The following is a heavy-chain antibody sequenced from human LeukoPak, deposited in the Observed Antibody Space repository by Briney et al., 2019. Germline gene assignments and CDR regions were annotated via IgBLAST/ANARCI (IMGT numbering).Heavy chain of an antibody. V-gene: IGHV4-31*03. CDR3: ARRRVNTSGFQGYYFDY. CDR1: GGSVSSGDYY. Sequence: SETLSLTCTVSGGSVSSGDYYWSWIRQLPGKGLEWIGYIYYSGSTYYNPSLKSRLTISVDTSKNQFSLKLSSVTAADTAVYYCARRRVNTSGFQGYYFDYWGQGTLVTVSS. D-gene: IGHD6-19*01. J-gene: IGHJ4*02. CDR2: IYYSGST.